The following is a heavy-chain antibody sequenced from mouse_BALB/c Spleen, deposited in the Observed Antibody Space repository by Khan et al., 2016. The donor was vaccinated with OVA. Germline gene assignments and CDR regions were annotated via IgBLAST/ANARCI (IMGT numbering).Heavy chain of an antibody. CDR3: TRRGTARATLWFAY. Sequence: QVQLQQSGAELVKPGASVKLSCKASGYTFTSYYMYWLKQRPGQGLEWIGEINPSNGGTNFNEKFKSKATLTVDKSSSTAYMQLSSLTSEDYAVSYGTRRGTARATLWFAYWGQGTLVTVSA. CDR1: GYTFTSYY. J-gene: IGHJ3*01. V-gene: IGHV1S81*02. D-gene: IGHD3-2*01. CDR2: INPSNGGT.